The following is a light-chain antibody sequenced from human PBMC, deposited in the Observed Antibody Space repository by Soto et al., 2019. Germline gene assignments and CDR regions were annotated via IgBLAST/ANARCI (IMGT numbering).Light chain of an antibody. Sequence: ELVRTQYPATLSVSPGERATLSCRASQSVSSNLAWYQQKRGQAPRLLIYGASTRATGLPARFSGSGSGTEFTLTISSLQSEDFAVYYCQQYSNWPLITFGQGTRLEIK. CDR2: GAS. J-gene: IGKJ5*01. CDR1: QSVSSN. V-gene: IGKV3-15*01. CDR3: QQYSNWPLIT.